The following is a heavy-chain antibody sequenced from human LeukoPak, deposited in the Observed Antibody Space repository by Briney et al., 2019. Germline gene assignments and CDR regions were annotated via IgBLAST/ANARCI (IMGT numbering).Heavy chain of an antibody. CDR1: GGSISSYH. CDR3: ARVRIAAAGLYFDY. Sequence: SETLSLTCTVSGGSISSYHWSWIRQPPGKGLEWIGYIYYSGSTNYNPSLKSRVTISVDTSKNQFSLKLSSVTAADTAVYYCARVRIAAAGLYFDYWGQGTLVTVSS. V-gene: IGHV4-59*01. CDR2: IYYSGST. J-gene: IGHJ4*02. D-gene: IGHD6-13*01.